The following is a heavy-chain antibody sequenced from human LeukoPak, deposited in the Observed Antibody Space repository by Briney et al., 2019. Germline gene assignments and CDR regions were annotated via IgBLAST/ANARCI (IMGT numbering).Heavy chain of an antibody. CDR2: IYYSGST. V-gene: IGHV4-59*08. CDR1: GGSISSYY. D-gene: IGHD3-3*01. J-gene: IGHJ4*02. CDR3: ARSDYDFWSGYTYYFDY. Sequence: ASETLSLTCTVSGGSISSYYWSWIRQPPGKGLEWIGYIYYSGSTNYNPSLKSRVTISVDTSKNQFSLKLSSVTAADTAVYYCARSDYDFWSGYTYYFDYWGQGTLVTVSS.